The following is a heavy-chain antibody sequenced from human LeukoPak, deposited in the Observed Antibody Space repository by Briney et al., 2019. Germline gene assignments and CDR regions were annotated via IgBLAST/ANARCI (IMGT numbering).Heavy chain of an antibody. D-gene: IGHD1-1*01. Sequence: SETLSLTCTVSGYSISSDYCWGWIRQPPGKGLEWIGSVCHTGATYYNPSLKSRVTISVDTSKNQFSLKLSSVAAADTAVYYCARDRLQLQSWGQGTLVTVSS. J-gene: IGHJ5*02. CDR2: VCHTGAT. CDR3: ARDRLQLQS. V-gene: IGHV4-38-2*02. CDR1: GYSISSDYC.